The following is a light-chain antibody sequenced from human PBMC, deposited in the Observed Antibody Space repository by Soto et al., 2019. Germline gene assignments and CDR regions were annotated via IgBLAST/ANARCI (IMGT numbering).Light chain of an antibody. V-gene: IGKV1-6*02. CDR1: QGIGND. Sequence: AIQMAQSPSSLSASVGDRVTITCRASQGIGNDVGWFQQKPGKALKLLIYAAATLQSGVPSRFSGSRSGTDFTLTISSLQPEDFATYYCLQDHNYPLTFGGGTKVEIK. CDR2: AAA. J-gene: IGKJ4*01. CDR3: LQDHNYPLT.